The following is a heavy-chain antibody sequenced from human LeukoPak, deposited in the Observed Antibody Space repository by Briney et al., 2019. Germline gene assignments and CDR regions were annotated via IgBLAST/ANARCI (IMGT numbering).Heavy chain of an antibody. CDR3: ARGVTEGNYYYGSGSYYYFDY. CDR1: GGSISSGDYY. V-gene: IGHV4-30-4*08. Sequence: PSETLSLTCTVSGGSISSGDYYWSWIRQPPGKGLEWIGYIYYSGSTYYNPSLKSRVTISVDTSKNQFSLKLSSVTAADTAVYYCARGVTEGNYYYGSGSYYYFDYWGQGTLVTVSS. J-gene: IGHJ4*02. CDR2: IYYSGST. D-gene: IGHD3-10*01.